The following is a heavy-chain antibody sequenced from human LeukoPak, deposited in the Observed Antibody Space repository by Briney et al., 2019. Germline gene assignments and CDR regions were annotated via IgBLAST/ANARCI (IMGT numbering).Heavy chain of an antibody. J-gene: IGHJ4*02. CDR1: GFTFSSYA. V-gene: IGHV3-30*04. CDR2: ISYDGSNK. CDR3: ARASMAAADY. Sequence: GRSLRLSCAASGFTFSSYAMNWVRQAPGKGLEWVAVISYDGSNKYYADSVKGRFTISRDNSKNTLYLQMNSLRAEDTAVYYCARASMAAADYWGQGTLVTVSS. D-gene: IGHD2/OR15-2a*01.